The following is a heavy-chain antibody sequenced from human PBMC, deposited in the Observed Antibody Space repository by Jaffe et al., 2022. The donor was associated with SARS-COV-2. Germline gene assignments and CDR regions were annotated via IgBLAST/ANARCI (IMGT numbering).Heavy chain of an antibody. D-gene: IGHD3-22*01. J-gene: IGHJ4*02. CDR2: IKTDGSEK. CDR1: GFTFSNYW. V-gene: IGHV3-7*01. Sequence: EVHLVESGGGLVQPGGSLRLSCAASGFTFSNYWMTWVRQAPGKGLEWVAVIKTDGSEKYYVDSVKGRFTISRDNAKNSLSLQMSSLRAEDTALYYCTHYDTTGGYLDFWGQGTLVTVSS. CDR3: THYDTTGGYLDF.